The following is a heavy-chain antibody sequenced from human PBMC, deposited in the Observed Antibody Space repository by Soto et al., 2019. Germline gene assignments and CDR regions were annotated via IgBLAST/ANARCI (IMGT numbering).Heavy chain of an antibody. V-gene: IGHV1-46*01. CDR1: GYTFTSYY. D-gene: IGHD3-22*01. CDR3: ARGAYDSSGYEYYFDY. CDR2: INPSGGST. J-gene: IGHJ4*02. Sequence: ASVKVSCKASGYTFTSYYMHWVRQAPGQGLEWMGIINPSGGSTSYAQKFQGRVTMTRDTSTSTVYVELSSLRSEDTAVYYCARGAYDSSGYEYYFDYWGQGTLVTVSS.